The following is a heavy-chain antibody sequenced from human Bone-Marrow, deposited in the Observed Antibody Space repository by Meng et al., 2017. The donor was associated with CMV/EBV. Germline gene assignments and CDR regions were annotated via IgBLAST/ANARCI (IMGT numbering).Heavy chain of an antibody. Sequence: GESLKISCAASGFTFSSYGMHWVRQAPGKGLEWVAFIRYDGSNKYYADSVKGRFTISRDNSKNTLYLQMSSLRAEDTAVYYCAKDHRMTNYGMDVWGQGTTVTVSS. V-gene: IGHV3-30*02. CDR2: IRYDGSNK. D-gene: IGHD2-8*01. J-gene: IGHJ6*02. CDR3: AKDHRMTNYGMDV. CDR1: GFTFSSYG.